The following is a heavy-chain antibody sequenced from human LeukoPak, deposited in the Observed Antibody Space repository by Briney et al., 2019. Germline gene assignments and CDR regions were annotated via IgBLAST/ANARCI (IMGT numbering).Heavy chain of an antibody. V-gene: IGHV4-38-2*02. Sequence: PSQTLSLTCTVSGGSISTGYYWDWIRQPPGKGLEWIGTFYHGGSTYYNPSLKSRVTISVDTSKNQFSLNLTSVTAADTAVYYCARCGGYSYGRLFDYWGQGTLVTVSS. CDR1: GGSISTGYY. D-gene: IGHD5-18*01. J-gene: IGHJ4*02. CDR2: FYHGGST. CDR3: ARCGGYSYGRLFDY.